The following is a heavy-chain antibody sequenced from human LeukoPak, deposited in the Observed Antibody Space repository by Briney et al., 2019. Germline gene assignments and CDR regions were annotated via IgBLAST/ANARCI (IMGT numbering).Heavy chain of an antibody. J-gene: IGHJ4*02. V-gene: IGHV3-21*06. CDR3: LRGDRRDY. Sequence: NSGGSLRLSCAASGFTFSSYGMSWVRQAPGRGLEWVSSIDSSGGYMFYADSVKGRFIISRDNAKDSLYLQMNSLGVEDTAVYYCLRGDRRDYWGQGTLVTVSS. CDR2: IDSSGGYM. CDR1: GFTFSSYG.